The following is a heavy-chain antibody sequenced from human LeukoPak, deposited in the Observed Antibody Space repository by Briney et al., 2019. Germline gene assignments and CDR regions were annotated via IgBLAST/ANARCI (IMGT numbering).Heavy chain of an antibody. V-gene: IGHV4-4*07. J-gene: IGHJ5*02. CDR1: VGTTNNYY. Sequence: SPSETLSLTCTVSVGTTNNYYWSWIRQPAGKGLEWIGHIYSRGSTNYNPSLKSRVTMSVDTSKKQFSLKLSSVTAADTAVYYCARSPQGTATTANWLDPWGQGTLVTVSS. CDR2: IYSRGST. CDR3: ARSPQGTATTANWLDP. D-gene: IGHD4-17*01.